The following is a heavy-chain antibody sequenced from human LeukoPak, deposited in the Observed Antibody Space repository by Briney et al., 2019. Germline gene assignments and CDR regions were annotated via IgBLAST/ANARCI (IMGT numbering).Heavy chain of an antibody. CDR2: IYYSGST. D-gene: IGHD3-22*01. V-gene: IGHV4-59*01. CDR3: ARDYYDSSGYYSRAFDI. Sequence: PSETLSLTCTGSGGSISSYYWSWIRQPPGKGLEWIGYIYYSGSTNYNPSLKSRVTISVATSKNQFSLKLSSVTAADTAVYYCARDYYDSSGYYSRAFDIWGQGTMVTVSS. J-gene: IGHJ3*02. CDR1: GGSISSYY.